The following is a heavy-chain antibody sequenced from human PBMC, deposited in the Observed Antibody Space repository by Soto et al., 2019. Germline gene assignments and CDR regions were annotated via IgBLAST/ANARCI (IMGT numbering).Heavy chain of an antibody. Sequence: ASVKVSCKASGGTFSSYAISWVRQAPGQGLEWMGGIIPIFGTANYAQKFQGRVTITADESTSTAYMELSSLRSEDTAVYYCAISEYCSGGSCYSPFDYWGQGTLVTVSS. V-gene: IGHV1-69*13. CDR3: AISEYCSGGSCYSPFDY. CDR1: GGTFSSYA. D-gene: IGHD2-15*01. CDR2: IIPIFGTA. J-gene: IGHJ4*02.